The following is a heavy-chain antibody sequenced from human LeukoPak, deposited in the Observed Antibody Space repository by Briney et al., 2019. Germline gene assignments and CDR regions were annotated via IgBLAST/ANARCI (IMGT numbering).Heavy chain of an antibody. J-gene: IGHJ6*03. CDR2: IIPISGTA. CDR1: GGTFSSHA. CDR3: GRGLQYQLLKALGYYYMDV. V-gene: IGHV1-69*05. Sequence: SVKVSCKASGGTFSSHAIAWVRQAPGQGPEWMGGIIPISGTANYAQKFQGRVTITTDESTSTAYMELSSLTSEAKAVYYCGRGLQYQLLKALGYYYMDVWGEGTTVTVSS. D-gene: IGHD2-2*01.